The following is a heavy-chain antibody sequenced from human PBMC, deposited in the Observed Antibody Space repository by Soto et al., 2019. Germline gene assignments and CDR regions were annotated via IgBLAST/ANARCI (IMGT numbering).Heavy chain of an antibody. Sequence: PGESLKISCKGSGYSFTSYWIGWVRQMPGKGLEWMGIIYPGDSDTRYSPSFQGQVTNSADNSISTAYLQWSSLKASDTAMYYCARHVTMVRETRFDYWGQGTLVTVSS. CDR3: ARHVTMVRETRFDY. V-gene: IGHV5-51*01. J-gene: IGHJ4*02. CDR2: IYPGDSDT. D-gene: IGHD3-10*01. CDR1: GYSFTSYW.